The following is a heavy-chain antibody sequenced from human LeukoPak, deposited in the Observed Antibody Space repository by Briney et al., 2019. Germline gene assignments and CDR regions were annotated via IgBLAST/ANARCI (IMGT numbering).Heavy chain of an antibody. Sequence: GESLKISCKGSEYSFTNYWIGWVRQMPGKGLEWMGIIYPGDSDTRYSPFFQGQVTISADKSISTAYLQWSSLKASDTAMYFCATYAGSYSKSFQHWGQGTLVTVSS. CDR2: IYPGDSDT. CDR1: EYSFTNYW. J-gene: IGHJ1*01. V-gene: IGHV5-51*01. CDR3: ATYAGSYSKSFQH. D-gene: IGHD3-10*01.